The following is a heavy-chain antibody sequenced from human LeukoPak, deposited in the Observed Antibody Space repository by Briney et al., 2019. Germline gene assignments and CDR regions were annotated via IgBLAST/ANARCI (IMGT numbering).Heavy chain of an antibody. Sequence: TGGSLRLSCVGSGFSFSSYWMSWVRQAPGKGLEWVANIKQDGSEKYYVDSVKGRFTISRDNAKNSVYLQMNSLRAEDTAVYYCAREGTYSDILTGYYMESAFDIRGQGTMVTVSS. V-gene: IGHV3-7*01. CDR2: IKQDGSEK. CDR3: AREGTYSDILTGYYMESAFDI. J-gene: IGHJ3*02. CDR1: GFSFSSYW. D-gene: IGHD3-9*01.